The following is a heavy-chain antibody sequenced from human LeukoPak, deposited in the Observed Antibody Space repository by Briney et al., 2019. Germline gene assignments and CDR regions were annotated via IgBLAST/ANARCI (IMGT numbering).Heavy chain of an antibody. CDR2: IIPIFGTA. CDR3: ARSGRIAVAGDLDY. CDR1: GGTFSSYA. J-gene: IGHJ4*02. D-gene: IGHD6-19*01. Sequence: SVKVSCKASGGTFSSYAISWVRQAPGQGLEWMGGIIPIFGTANYAQKFQGRVTITADKSTSTAYMELSGLRSEDTAVYYCARSGRIAVAGDLDYWGQGTLVTVSS. V-gene: IGHV1-69*06.